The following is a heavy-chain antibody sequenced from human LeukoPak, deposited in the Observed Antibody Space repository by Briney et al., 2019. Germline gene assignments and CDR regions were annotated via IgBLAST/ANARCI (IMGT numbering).Heavy chain of an antibody. Sequence: SETLSLTCSVSGASISGYYYNWIRQPPGKGLEWIGYVCYSGISNFNPSLKSRVTMSVDTSKNQFSLKVVSVTAADTAVYYCARVLLSSGSSTWGQGTLVTVSS. V-gene: IGHV4-59*01. CDR1: GASISGYY. CDR2: VCYSGIS. D-gene: IGHD3-22*01. CDR3: ARVLLSSGSST. J-gene: IGHJ5*02.